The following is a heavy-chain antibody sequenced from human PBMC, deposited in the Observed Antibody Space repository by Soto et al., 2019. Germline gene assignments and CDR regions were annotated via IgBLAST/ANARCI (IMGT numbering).Heavy chain of an antibody. J-gene: IGHJ4*02. Sequence: GGSLRLSCAVSGFNFGAYSLSWFRRAPWKGLEWVSSIDPTSTEKHYADSVEGRFTVSRDNARSSLYLQIFNLRVDDTSVYYCARDCLTGDPREAFDYWGQRTLVTVSS. CDR2: IDPTSTEK. D-gene: IGHD7-27*01. V-gene: IGHV3-21*01. CDR1: GFNFGAYS. CDR3: ARDCLTGDPREAFDY.